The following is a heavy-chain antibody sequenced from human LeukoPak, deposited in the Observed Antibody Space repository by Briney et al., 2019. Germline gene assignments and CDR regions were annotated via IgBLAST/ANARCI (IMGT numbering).Heavy chain of an antibody. D-gene: IGHD5-18*01. J-gene: IGHJ4*02. CDR3: ATDRGYSYGLSGSGDY. CDR1: GFTFKNYA. CDR2: ISGSSSNT. V-gene: IGHV3-23*01. Sequence: PGGSLRLSCAASGFTFKNYAMTWVRQAPGKGLEWVSVISGSSSNTYYTDSVKGRFTISRDNSKNTLYLQMNSLRVEDTAVYYCATDRGYSYGLSGSGDYWGQGTLVTVSS.